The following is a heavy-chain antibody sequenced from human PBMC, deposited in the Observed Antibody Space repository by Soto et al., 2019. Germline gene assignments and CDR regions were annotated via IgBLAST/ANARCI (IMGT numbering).Heavy chain of an antibody. V-gene: IGHV4-59*01. CDR3: ARGEYQLPHNYCFDP. D-gene: IGHD2-2*01. CDR2: IYYSGST. Sequence: SETRSLTCTVGGGCISRYYWSWIRQPQGKGLEWIGYIYYSGSTNYNPSLKGRVTIIIDTSKNQFSLKLSSVTAADTAVYYCARGEYQLPHNYCFDPWGQGTPVTVSS. J-gene: IGHJ5*02. CDR1: GGCISRYY.